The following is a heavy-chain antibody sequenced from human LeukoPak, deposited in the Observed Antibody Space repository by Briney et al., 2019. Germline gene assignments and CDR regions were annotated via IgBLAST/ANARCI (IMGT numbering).Heavy chain of an antibody. CDR1: GFTFSSYA. CDR3: VKEVKAATNWLDP. Sequence: GGSLRLSCAASGFTFSSYAMSWVRQAPGKGLEWVSAISFSGSNTYYADSVKGRFTISRDNLKNTLYLQMNSLGAEDTAVYFCVKEVKAATNWLDPWGQGTLVTVSS. V-gene: IGHV3-23*01. CDR2: ISFSGSNT. J-gene: IGHJ5*02. D-gene: IGHD6-25*01.